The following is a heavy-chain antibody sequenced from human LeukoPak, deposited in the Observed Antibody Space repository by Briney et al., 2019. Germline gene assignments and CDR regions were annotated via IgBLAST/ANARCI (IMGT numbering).Heavy chain of an antibody. CDR1: GFTFNTYG. D-gene: IGHD2-15*01. CDR3: ARVGCTGGSCLAYNYYAMDV. V-gene: IGHV3-33*01. J-gene: IGHJ6*02. Sequence: GGSLRLSCAASGFTFNTYGMNWVRQAPGKGLEWVAIIWYDGSDKYYADSVKGRFTISRDNSKNTLYLQVNTLRAEDTAVYYCARVGCTGGSCLAYNYYAMDVWGQGTTITVSS. CDR2: IWYDGSDK.